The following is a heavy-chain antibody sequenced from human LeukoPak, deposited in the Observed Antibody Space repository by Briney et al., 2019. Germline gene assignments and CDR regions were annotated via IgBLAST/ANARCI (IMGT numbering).Heavy chain of an antibody. J-gene: IGHJ3*02. Sequence: PGRSLRLSCAASGFTFSSYAMHWVRQAPGKGLEWVAVISYDGSNKYYADSVKGRFTISRDNSKNTLYLQMNSLRAEDTAVYYCARDEHWVFDIWGQGTMVTVSS. D-gene: IGHD1/OR15-1a*01. V-gene: IGHV3-30-3*01. CDR3: ARDEHWVFDI. CDR2: ISYDGSNK. CDR1: GFTFSSYA.